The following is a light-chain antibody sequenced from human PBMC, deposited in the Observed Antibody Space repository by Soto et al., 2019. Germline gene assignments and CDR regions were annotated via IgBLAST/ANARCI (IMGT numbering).Light chain of an antibody. Sequence: EIVLTQSPGTLSLSPGERATLICRASQSIGKYLARYQQRPGQSPRLLIYAASSRATGVPDRFSGGGSTTDFTLTVSRLEPEDFAVYYCQQYSGSPRTFGQGTRVEIK. CDR3: QQYSGSPRT. CDR2: AAS. CDR1: QSIGKY. V-gene: IGKV3-20*01. J-gene: IGKJ2*01.